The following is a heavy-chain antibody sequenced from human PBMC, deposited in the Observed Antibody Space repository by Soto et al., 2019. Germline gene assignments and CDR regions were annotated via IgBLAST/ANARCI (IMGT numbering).Heavy chain of an antibody. CDR1: GGSFSGYY. J-gene: IGHJ6*02. Sequence: SETLSLTCAVYGGSFSGYYWSWIRQPPGKGLEWIGEINHSGSTNYNPSLKSRVTISVDTSKNQFSLKLSSVTAADTAVYYCARGRHYGSGSYYPNYYYYGMDVWGQGTTVTVSS. D-gene: IGHD3-10*01. V-gene: IGHV4-34*01. CDR3: ARGRHYGSGSYYPNYYYYGMDV. CDR2: INHSGST.